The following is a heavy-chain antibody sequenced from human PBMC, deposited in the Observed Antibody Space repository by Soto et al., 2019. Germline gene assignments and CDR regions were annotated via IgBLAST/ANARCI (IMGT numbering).Heavy chain of an antibody. CDR1: GFTFSSYA. Sequence: GGSLRLSCAASGFTFSSYAMHWVRQAPGKGLEWVAVISYDGSNKYYADSVKGRFTISRDNSKNTLYLQMNSLRAEDTAVYYCARDQSTIFGVVSSFFDYWGQGTLVTVSS. CDR2: ISYDGSNK. J-gene: IGHJ4*02. D-gene: IGHD3-3*01. V-gene: IGHV3-30-3*01. CDR3: ARDQSTIFGVVSSFFDY.